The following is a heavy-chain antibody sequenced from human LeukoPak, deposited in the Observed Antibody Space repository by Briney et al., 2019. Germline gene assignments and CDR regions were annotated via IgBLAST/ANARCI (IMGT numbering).Heavy chain of an antibody. CDR3: ARDREMATTNWFDP. D-gene: IGHD5-24*01. CDR2: INPNSGGT. Sequence: GASVKVSCKASGYTFTGYYMHWVRQAPGQGLEWMGRINPNSGGTNYAQKFQGRVTITRDTSISTAYMELSRLRSDDTAVYYCARDREMATTNWFDPWGQGTLVTVSS. CDR1: GYTFTGYY. V-gene: IGHV1-2*06. J-gene: IGHJ5*02.